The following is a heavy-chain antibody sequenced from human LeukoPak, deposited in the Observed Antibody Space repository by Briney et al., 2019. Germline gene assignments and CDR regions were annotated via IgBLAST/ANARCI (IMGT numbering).Heavy chain of an antibody. V-gene: IGHV3-21*01. D-gene: IGHD3/OR15-3a*01. CDR3: AKDHGPGLFDY. Sequence: GGSLRLSCAASGFTFSNYAMSWVRQAPGKGLEWVSSISSSSSYIYYADSVKGRFTISRDNAKNSLYLQMNSLRAEDTAVYYCAKDHGPGLFDYWGQGTLVTVSS. J-gene: IGHJ4*02. CDR2: ISSSSSYI. CDR1: GFTFSNYA.